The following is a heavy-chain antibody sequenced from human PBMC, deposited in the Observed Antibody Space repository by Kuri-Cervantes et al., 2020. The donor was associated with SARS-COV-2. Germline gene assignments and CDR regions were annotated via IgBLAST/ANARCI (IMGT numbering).Heavy chain of an antibody. D-gene: IGHD1-26*01. J-gene: IGHJ4*02. CDR2: ISSSSSTI. CDR1: GFTFSSYS. V-gene: IGHV3-48*02. Sequence: GESLKISCAASGFTFSSYSMNWVRQAPGKGLEWVSYISSSSSTIYYADSVKGRFTISRDNAKNSLYLQMNSLRDEDTAVYYCARYPAGGSYGVFDYWGQGTLVTVSS. CDR3: ARYPAGGSYGVFDY.